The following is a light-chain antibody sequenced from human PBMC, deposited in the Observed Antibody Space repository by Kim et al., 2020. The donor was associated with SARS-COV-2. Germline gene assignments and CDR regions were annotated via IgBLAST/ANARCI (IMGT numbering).Light chain of an antibody. CDR3: QQYYSNPWT. CDR1: QSVLHSSNNKND. J-gene: IGKJ1*01. V-gene: IGKV4-1*01. Sequence: DIVMTQSPDSLAVSLGERATINCKSSQSVLHSSNNKNDLAWYQQRPGQPPNLLMYWASTRESGVPDRFSGSGSGTDFNLTISSLQAEDVAVYYCQQYYSNPWTFGQGTKVEIK. CDR2: WAS.